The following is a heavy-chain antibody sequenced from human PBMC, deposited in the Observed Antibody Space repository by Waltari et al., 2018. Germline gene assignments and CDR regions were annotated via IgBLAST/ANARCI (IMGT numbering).Heavy chain of an antibody. J-gene: IGHJ4*02. Sequence: QVQLVQSAAEVKKPGASVKVSCKASGYTFTGNYMHWLRQAPGQGLEWMGRINPNSGGTNYAQKFQGRVTMTRDTSISTAYMELSRLRSDDTAVYYCARESQIAAAGTRLWVYWGQGTLVTVSS. V-gene: IGHV1-2*06. CDR2: INPNSGGT. D-gene: IGHD6-13*01. CDR3: ARESQIAAAGTRLWVY. CDR1: GYTFTGNY.